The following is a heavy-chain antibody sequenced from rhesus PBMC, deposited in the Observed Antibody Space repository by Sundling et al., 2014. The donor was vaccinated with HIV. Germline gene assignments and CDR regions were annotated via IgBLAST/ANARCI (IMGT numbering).Heavy chain of an antibody. Sequence: QVTLKESGPALVNPTQTLTLTCTFSGFSLSTSGLGVGWVRQPPGKALEWLTNIYWDDDKFYTTSLRRRLTISKDTSKNQVILTLDNIDPVDTATYYCARVHVVYGLDSWGQGVVVTVSS. D-gene: IGHD2-39*01. CDR3: ARVHVVYGLDS. CDR1: GFSLSTSGLG. CDR2: IYWDDDK. V-gene: IGHV2S1*01. J-gene: IGHJ6*01.